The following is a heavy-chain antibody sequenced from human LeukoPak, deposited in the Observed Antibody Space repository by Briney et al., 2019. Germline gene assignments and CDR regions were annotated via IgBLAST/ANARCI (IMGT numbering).Heavy chain of an antibody. CDR3: STAKFDN. Sequence: PGGSLRVSCAASGFALSSYSINWVRQTPGKGLEWLSHISSSGNSIYYADSVRGRFTISRDNAKNSLYLQMNNLRAEDTAVYYCSTAKFDNWGQGTLVTVSS. J-gene: IGHJ4*02. V-gene: IGHV3-48*01. CDR2: ISSSGNSI. CDR1: GFALSSYS.